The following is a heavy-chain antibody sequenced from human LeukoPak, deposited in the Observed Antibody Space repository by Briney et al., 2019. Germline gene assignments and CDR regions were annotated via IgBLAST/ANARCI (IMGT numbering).Heavy chain of an antibody. V-gene: IGHV3-48*03. J-gene: IGHJ4*02. CDR3: ARSSGTYHFDY. Sequence: GGSLRLSCAASGFTFSTYDMNWVRQAPGKGLEWVSHISTSGTTIYYADSVKGRFTISRDNAKNSLFLQVNSLRAEDTAVYYCARSSGTYHFDYWGQGTLVTVSS. D-gene: IGHD1-26*01. CDR1: GFTFSTYD. CDR2: ISTSGTTI.